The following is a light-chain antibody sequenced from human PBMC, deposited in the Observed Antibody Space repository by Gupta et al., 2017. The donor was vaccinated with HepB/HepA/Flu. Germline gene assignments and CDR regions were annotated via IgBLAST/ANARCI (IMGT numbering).Light chain of an antibody. CDR2: AAS. Sequence: DMQMTQSPSSLSASVGDRVTITCRASQSISSHLNWYQQKPGKAPKLLIYAASRVQSRVPSRFSSSGSGADFTLTISRRQPEDFVTYYCQQRDSTPWTFGQGTKVEIK. J-gene: IGKJ1*01. CDR3: QQRDSTPWT. CDR1: QSISSH. V-gene: IGKV1-39*01.